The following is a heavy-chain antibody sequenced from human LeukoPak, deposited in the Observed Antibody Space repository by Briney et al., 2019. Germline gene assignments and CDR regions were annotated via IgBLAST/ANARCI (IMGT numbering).Heavy chain of an antibody. V-gene: IGHV3-7*03. CDR3: ARVDCGGDCYFGY. J-gene: IGHJ4*02. CDR2: IKQDGSEK. D-gene: IGHD2-21*02. CDR1: GFTFSSYW. Sequence: GGSLRLSCAASGFTFSSYWMSWVRQAPGKGLEWVANIKQDGSEKYYVDSVKGRFTISRDNAKNSLYLQMNSLRAEDTAVYYCARVDCGGDCYFGYWGQGTLVTVSS.